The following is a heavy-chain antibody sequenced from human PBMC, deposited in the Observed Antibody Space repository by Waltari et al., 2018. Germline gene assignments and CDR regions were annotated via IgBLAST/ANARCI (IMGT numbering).Heavy chain of an antibody. CDR2: ISSNGGST. Sequence: EVQLVESGGGLVQPGGSLRLSGAASGFTFRSYAMHWVRQAPGKGLEYVSAISSNGGSTYYANSVKGRFTISRDNSKNTLYLQMGSLRAEDMAVYYCARGLSGAFDYWGQGTLVTVSS. V-gene: IGHV3-64*01. D-gene: IGHD6-25*01. CDR1: GFTFRSYA. CDR3: ARGLSGAFDY. J-gene: IGHJ4*02.